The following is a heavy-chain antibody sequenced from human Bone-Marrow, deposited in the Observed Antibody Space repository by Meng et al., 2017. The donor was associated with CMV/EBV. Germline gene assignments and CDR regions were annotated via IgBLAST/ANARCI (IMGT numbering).Heavy chain of an antibody. Sequence: SETLSLTCTVSGGSISSTSFYWGWIRQPPGEGLEWIGSVYYSENTYYNPSLKSRVTISLDTSKNQFSLNLSPMTAADTAVYYCARRGRSGSLNCIDRWGHGTLVTVSS. D-gene: IGHD1-26*01. CDR2: VYYSENT. V-gene: IGHV4-39*07. CDR1: GGSISSTSFY. J-gene: IGHJ5*02. CDR3: ARRGRSGSLNCIDR.